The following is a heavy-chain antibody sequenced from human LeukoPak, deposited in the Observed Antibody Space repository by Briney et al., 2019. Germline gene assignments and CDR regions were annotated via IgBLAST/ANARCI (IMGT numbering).Heavy chain of an antibody. Sequence: PGGSLRLSCAASGFTFSSYSMNWVGQARGKRLEWVSSISSSSSHIYYADSVKGRFTISRDNAKNSLYLQMNSLRAEDTAVYYCAKTRREYSSTHAVDYWGQGTLVTVAS. D-gene: IGHD6-13*01. CDR2: ISSSSSHI. J-gene: IGHJ4*02. V-gene: IGHV3-21*01. CDR3: AKTRREYSSTHAVDY. CDR1: GFTFSSYS.